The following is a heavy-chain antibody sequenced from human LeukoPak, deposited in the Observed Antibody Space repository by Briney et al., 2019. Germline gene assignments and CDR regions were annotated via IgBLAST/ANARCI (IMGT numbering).Heavy chain of an antibody. CDR1: GFTFRSTW. V-gene: IGHV3-23*01. Sequence: GGSLRLSCAGSGFTFRSTWMNWVRQAPGKGLEWVSSVSGSGESTDYADSVKGRFIISRGNFENTLYLHMNSLRADDTAIYYCARAGKAAAFDCWGQGTLVTVSS. D-gene: IGHD2-15*01. CDR2: VSGSGEST. J-gene: IGHJ4*02. CDR3: ARAGKAAAFDC.